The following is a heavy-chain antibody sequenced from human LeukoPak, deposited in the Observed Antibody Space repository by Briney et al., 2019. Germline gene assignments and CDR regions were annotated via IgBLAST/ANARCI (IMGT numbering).Heavy chain of an antibody. CDR2: INHSGST. CDR3: ARLSSGWYYYYYYMDV. D-gene: IGHD6-19*01. Sequence: PSETLSLTCAVSGGSLSGYYWTWIRQPPGKGLEWIGEINHSGSTNYNPSLKSRVTISVDTSKNQFSLKLSSVTAADTAVYYCARLSSGWYYYYYYMDVWGKGTTVTISS. CDR1: GGSLSGYY. V-gene: IGHV4-34*01. J-gene: IGHJ6*03.